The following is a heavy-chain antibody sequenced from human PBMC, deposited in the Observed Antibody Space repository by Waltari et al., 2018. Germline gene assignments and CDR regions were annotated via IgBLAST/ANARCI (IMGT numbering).Heavy chain of an antibody. J-gene: IGHJ4*02. Sequence: QVQLVQSGAEVKKPGASVKVSCKASGYTFTSYDINWVRQATGQGLGWMGWMNPNSGNTGYAQKVQGRVTMTRNTSISTAYMELSSLRSEDTAVYYCARVSGGEYCSGGSCYEPPGYWGQGTLVTVSS. D-gene: IGHD2-15*01. CDR3: ARVSGGEYCSGGSCYEPPGY. CDR2: MNPNSGNT. CDR1: GYTFTSYD. V-gene: IGHV1-8*01.